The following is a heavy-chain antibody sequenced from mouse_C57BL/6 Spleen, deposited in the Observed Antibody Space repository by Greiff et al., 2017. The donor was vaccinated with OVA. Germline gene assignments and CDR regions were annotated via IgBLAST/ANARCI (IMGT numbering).Heavy chain of an antibody. V-gene: IGHV1-42*01. D-gene: IGHD2-10*02. CDR3: ASGEYDY. J-gene: IGHJ3*01. CDR1: GYSFTGYY. Sequence: EVKLVESGPELVKPGASVKISCKASGYSFTGYYMNWVKQSPEKSLEWIGEINPSTGGTTYNQKFKGKATLTVDKSSSTAYLQLKSLTSEDSAVYYCASGEYDYWGQGTLVTVSA. CDR2: INPSTGGT.